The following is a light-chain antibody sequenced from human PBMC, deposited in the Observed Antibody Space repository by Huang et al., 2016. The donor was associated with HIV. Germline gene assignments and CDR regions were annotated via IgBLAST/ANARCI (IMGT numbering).Light chain of an antibody. CDR3: QHYNNWPPWT. V-gene: IGKV3D-15*01. CDR2: GAS. CDR1: QGVSNN. Sequence: EIVMTQSPATLSVSPGERATLSCRASQGVSNNIAWYQQKPGQTPRLLIHGASTRATGSAAKVSGSGSGTEFTLTITSLQPEDSAVYYCQHYNNWPPWTFGPGTQVEI. J-gene: IGKJ1*01.